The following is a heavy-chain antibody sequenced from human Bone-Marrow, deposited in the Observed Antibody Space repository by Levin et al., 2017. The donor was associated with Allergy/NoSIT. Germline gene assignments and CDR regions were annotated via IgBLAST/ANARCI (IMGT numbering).Heavy chain of an antibody. J-gene: IGHJ4*02. D-gene: IGHD6-19*01. Sequence: AGGSLRLSCAASGFTFSSYSMNWVRQAPGKGLEWVSSISSSSSYIYYADSVKGRFTISRDNAKNSLYLQMNSLRAEDTAVYYCARGAVAGTEPDYWGQGTLVTVSS. CDR2: ISSSSSYI. CDR3: ARGAVAGTEPDY. CDR1: GFTFSSYS. V-gene: IGHV3-21*01.